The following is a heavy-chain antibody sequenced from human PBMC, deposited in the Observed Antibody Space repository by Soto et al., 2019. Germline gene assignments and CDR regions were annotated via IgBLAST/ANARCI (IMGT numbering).Heavy chain of an antibody. CDR1: GFSLSTSGVG. J-gene: IGHJ6*02. CDR3: AHSRCGGDCLQSYSSHYYYGMDV. V-gene: IGHV2-5*02. CDR2: IYWDDDK. D-gene: IGHD2-21*02. Sequence: QITLKESGPTLVRPTQTLTLTCTFSGFSLSTSGVGVGWIRQPPGKALEWLALIYWDDDKRYSPSLKSRLTIPNDATTNQDVVTMTKLDPVDTATYYTAHSRCGGDCLQSYSSHYYYGMDVWGQGTTVTVSS.